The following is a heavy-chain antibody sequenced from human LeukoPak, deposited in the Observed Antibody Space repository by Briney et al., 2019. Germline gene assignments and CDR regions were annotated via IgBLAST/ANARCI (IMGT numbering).Heavy chain of an antibody. CDR3: AKGIYSSGWSYFDY. D-gene: IGHD6-19*01. V-gene: IGHV3-23*01. CDR1: GFTFSNSA. CDR2: LSGSGITT. J-gene: IGHJ4*01. Sequence: QPGRSLRLSCAASGFTFSNSAMSWVRQALGKGLEWVSTLSGSGITTYYADSVKGRFTISRDNSKNTLYLQMNSLRAEDTAVYYCAKGIYSSGWSYFDYWGHGTLVTVSS.